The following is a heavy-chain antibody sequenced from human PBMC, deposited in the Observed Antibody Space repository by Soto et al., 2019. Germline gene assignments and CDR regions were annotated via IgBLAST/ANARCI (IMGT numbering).Heavy chain of an antibody. V-gene: IGHV3-23*01. J-gene: IGHJ5*02. CDR1: GFTFTNYA. CDR2: ISASGGLK. D-gene: IGHD1-26*01. Sequence: EVQLSESGGDLRQPGGSLRLSCAASGFTFTNYAMTWVRQTPGKGLEWVSGISASGGLKYYADSVRGRFTVSRDNSKNILYLQMDNLRDGDTALYYCAREVGAPSGWLDPWGQGTQVTVSS. CDR3: AREVGAPSGWLDP.